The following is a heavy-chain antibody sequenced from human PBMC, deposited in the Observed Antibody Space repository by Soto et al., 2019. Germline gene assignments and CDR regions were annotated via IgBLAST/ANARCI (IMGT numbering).Heavy chain of an antibody. D-gene: IGHD6-13*01. CDR3: ARCPYSSIWYDPYEWFDP. CDR1: GYSFISYA. V-gene: IGHV1-3*01. CDR2: LNGGNGNT. J-gene: IGHJ5*02. Sequence: QVQLVQSGAEVKKPGASVKVSCKASGYSFISYAMHWVRQAPGQRLEWMGWLNGGNGNTKYSEKFQGRVTITRDTAASTVYMELSSLRSEDTAVYYCARCPYSSIWYDPYEWFDPWGQGTLVTVSS.